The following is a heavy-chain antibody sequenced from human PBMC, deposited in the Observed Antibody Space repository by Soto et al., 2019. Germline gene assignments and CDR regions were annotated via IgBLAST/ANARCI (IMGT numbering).Heavy chain of an antibody. J-gene: IGHJ4*02. Sequence: GGSLRLSCAASGFTFSSYAMSWVRQAPGKGLEWVSAISGSGGSTYYADSVKGRFTISRDNSKNTLYLQMNSLRAEDTAVYYCAKHSYYYDSSGYSNGPDFDYWGQGTLVTVSS. CDR2: ISGSGGST. CDR3: AKHSYYYDSSGYSNGPDFDY. D-gene: IGHD3-22*01. V-gene: IGHV3-23*01. CDR1: GFTFSSYA.